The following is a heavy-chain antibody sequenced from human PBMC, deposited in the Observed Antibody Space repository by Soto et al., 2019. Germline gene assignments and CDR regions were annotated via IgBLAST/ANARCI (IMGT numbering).Heavy chain of an antibody. Sequence: PGGSLRLSCAASGFTFSSYAMHWVRQAPGKGLEWVAVISYDGSNKYYADSVKGRFTISRDNSKNTLYLQMNSLRAEDTAVYYCARGALAAAGNYGMDDWGQGTTVTVSS. CDR1: GFTFSSYA. CDR3: ARGALAAAGNYGMDD. CDR2: ISYDGSNK. V-gene: IGHV3-30-3*01. D-gene: IGHD6-13*01. J-gene: IGHJ6*02.